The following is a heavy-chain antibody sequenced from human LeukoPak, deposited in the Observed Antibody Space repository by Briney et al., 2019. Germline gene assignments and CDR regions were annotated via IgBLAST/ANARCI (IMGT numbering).Heavy chain of an antibody. CDR2: ISSSSSYI. Sequence: PGGSLRLSCAASGFTFSSYSMNWVRQAPGKGLEWVSSISSSSSYIYYADSVKGRFTISRDNAKNSLYLQMNSLRAEDTAVYYCARVAEVEMATILDYWGQGTLVTVSS. D-gene: IGHD5-24*01. J-gene: IGHJ4*02. V-gene: IGHV3-21*01. CDR1: GFTFSSYS. CDR3: ARVAEVEMATILDY.